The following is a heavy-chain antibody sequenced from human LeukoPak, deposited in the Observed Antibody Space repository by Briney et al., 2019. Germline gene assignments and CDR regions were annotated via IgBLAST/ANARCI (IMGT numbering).Heavy chain of an antibody. V-gene: IGHV4-4*07. D-gene: IGHD5-12*01. CDR2: IYTSGST. J-gene: IGHJ4*02. CDR3: ARVGYGGYGVLDC. CDR1: GGSISSYY. Sequence: PSETLSLTCTVSGGSISSYYWSWIRQPAGTGLEWIGRIYTSGSTTYNPSLKSRVTMSVDTSKNQFSLRLNSVTAADTAVYYCARVGYGGYGVLDCWGQGTLVTISS.